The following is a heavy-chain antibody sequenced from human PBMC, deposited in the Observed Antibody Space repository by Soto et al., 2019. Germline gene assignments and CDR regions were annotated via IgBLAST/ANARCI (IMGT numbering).Heavy chain of an antibody. V-gene: IGHV3-9*01. D-gene: IGHD7-27*01. CDR3: VISTGKFYADFDY. CDR1: GVFFDNYA. J-gene: IGHJ4*02. Sequence: GGSLRLSCVTSGVFFDNYAMHWVRQAPGKGPEWVSGLSGNSDTVAYADSVKGRFTISRDNAKQSLFLQMTNIRPEDTGLYYSVISTGKFYADFDYWGQGTQVTVSS. CDR2: LSGNSDTV.